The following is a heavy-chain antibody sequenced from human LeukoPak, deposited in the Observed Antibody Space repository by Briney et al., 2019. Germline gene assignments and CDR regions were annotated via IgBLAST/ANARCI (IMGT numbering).Heavy chain of an antibody. D-gene: IGHD2-2*01. V-gene: IGHV3-23*01. CDR1: GFTFSSYA. CDR2: ISGSGGST. CDR3: AKDIVVVPAAIGQIDY. Sequence: PGGSLRLSCAASGFTFSSYAMSWVRQAPGKGLEWVSAISGSGGSTYYADSVKGRFTTSRDNSKNTLYLQMNSLRAEDTAVYYCAKDIVVVPAAIGQIDYWGQGTLVTVSS. J-gene: IGHJ4*02.